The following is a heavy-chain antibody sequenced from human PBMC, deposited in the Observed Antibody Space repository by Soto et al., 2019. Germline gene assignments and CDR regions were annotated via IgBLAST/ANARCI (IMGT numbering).Heavy chain of an antibody. CDR2: ISSSSSYI. Sequence: EVQLVESGGGLVKPGGSLRLSCAASGFTFSSYSMNWVRQAPGKGLEWVSSISSSSSYIYYADSVKGRFTISRDNAKNSLYLQMNSLRAADTAVYYCARDRSMTIFGVVPLEHWYFDLWGRGTLVTVSS. CDR1: GFTFSSYS. V-gene: IGHV3-21*01. D-gene: IGHD3-3*01. CDR3: ARDRSMTIFGVVPLEHWYFDL. J-gene: IGHJ2*01.